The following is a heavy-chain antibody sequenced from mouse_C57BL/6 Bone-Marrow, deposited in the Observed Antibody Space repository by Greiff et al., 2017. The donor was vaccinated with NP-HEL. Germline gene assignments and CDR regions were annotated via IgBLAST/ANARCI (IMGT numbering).Heavy chain of an antibody. D-gene: IGHD1-1*01. CDR1: GYAFSSYW. CDR3: ARATVVAPSFAY. V-gene: IGHV1-80*01. Sequence: QVHVKQSGAELVKPGASVKISCKASGYAFSSYWMNWVKQRPGKGLEWIGQIYPGDGDTNYNGKFKGKATLTADKSSSTAYMQLSSLTSEDSAVYFCARATVVAPSFAYWGQGTLVTVSA. J-gene: IGHJ3*01. CDR2: IYPGDGDT.